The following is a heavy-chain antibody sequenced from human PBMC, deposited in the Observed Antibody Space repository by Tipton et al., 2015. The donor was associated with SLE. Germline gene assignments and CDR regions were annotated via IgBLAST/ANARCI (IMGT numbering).Heavy chain of an antibody. Sequence: LRLSCTVSGGSISSYYWSWIRQPPGKGLEWIGYIYYSGSTNYNPSLKSRVTISVDTSKNQFSLKLSSVTAADTAVYYCAGRYIRQWWIGACDLWGHRTMVSVSS. CDR2: IYYSGST. V-gene: IGHV4-59*01. J-gene: IGHJ3*01. CDR1: GGSISSYY. D-gene: IGHD2-15*01. CDR3: AGRYIRQWWIGACDL.